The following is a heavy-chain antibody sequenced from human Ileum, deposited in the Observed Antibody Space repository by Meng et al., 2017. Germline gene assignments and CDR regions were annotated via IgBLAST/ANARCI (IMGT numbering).Heavy chain of an antibody. CDR2: IEEDGREK. CDR3: ARDVTRGGDIDD. CDR1: GFTFTDYW. Sequence: SLNISCTASGFTFTDYWMSWVRQAPGKGLEWVAQIEEDGREKYDGDSVRGRFTISRDNAKISLDLQMNSLRAEDTAVYYWARDVTRGGDIDDWGQGTLVTVSS. V-gene: IGHV3-7*01. J-gene: IGHJ4*02. D-gene: IGHD4-17*01.